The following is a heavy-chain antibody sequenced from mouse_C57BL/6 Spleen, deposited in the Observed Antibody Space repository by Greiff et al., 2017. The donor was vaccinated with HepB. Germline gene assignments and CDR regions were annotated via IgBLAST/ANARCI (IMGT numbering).Heavy chain of an antibody. CDR2: IYPRSGNT. V-gene: IGHV1-81*01. CDR1: GYTFTSYG. J-gene: IGHJ4*01. CDR3: ARDNYDYDRYYAMDY. Sequence: QVHVKQSGAELARPGASVKLSCKASGYTFTSYGISWVKQRTGQGLEWIGEIYPRSGNTYYNEKFKGKATLTADKSSSTAYMELRSLTSEDSAVYFCARDNYDYDRYYAMDYWGQGTSVTVSS. D-gene: IGHD2-4*01.